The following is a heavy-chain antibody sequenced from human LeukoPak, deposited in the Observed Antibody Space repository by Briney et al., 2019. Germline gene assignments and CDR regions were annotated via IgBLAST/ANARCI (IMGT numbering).Heavy chain of an antibody. J-gene: IGHJ4*02. CDR2: IYHSGST. Sequence: SETLSLTCAVSGGSISSSNWWRWGRQPPGKGLEWIGEIYHSGSTNYNPSLKGRVTISVDKSKNQFSLKLSSVTAADTAVYYCASKSRIAEAGLDYWGQGTLVTVSS. CDR3: ASKSRIAEAGLDY. D-gene: IGHD6-19*01. CDR1: GGSISSSNW. V-gene: IGHV4-4*02.